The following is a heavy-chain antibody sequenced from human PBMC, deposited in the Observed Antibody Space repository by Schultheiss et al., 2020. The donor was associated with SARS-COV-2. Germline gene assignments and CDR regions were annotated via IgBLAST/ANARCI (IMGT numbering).Heavy chain of an antibody. CDR2: ITSSSSYI. CDR3: ARVGLLGTMVRGWFDP. D-gene: IGHD3-10*01. CDR1: GFTFSSYG. J-gene: IGHJ5*02. V-gene: IGHV3-21*04. Sequence: GESLKISCAASGFTFSSYGMNWVRQAPGKGLEWVSSITSSSSYIYYADSVKGRFTISRDDAKNSLYLQMNSLRAEDTAVYYCARVGLLGTMVRGWFDPWGQGTLVTVSS.